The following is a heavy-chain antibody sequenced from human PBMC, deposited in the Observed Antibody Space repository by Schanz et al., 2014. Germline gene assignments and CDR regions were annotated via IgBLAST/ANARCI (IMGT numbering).Heavy chain of an antibody. CDR1: GFDFNSYS. CDR2: IATSSSTR. V-gene: IGHV3-48*01. Sequence: EVRLVESGGGLVQPGGSLRLSCEASGFDFNSYSMNWVRQVLGKGLEWLSYIATSSSTRHYADSVKGRVTISRDNAKNSVSLQMRRLRVEDTAVYYCASGVHVSSLQKGLQFWGRGTLVIVSS. J-gene: IGHJ1*01. CDR3: ASGVHVSSLQKGLQF. D-gene: IGHD3-10*01.